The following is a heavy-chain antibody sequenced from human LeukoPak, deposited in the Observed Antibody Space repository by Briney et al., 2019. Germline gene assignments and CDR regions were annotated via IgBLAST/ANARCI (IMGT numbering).Heavy chain of an antibody. CDR1: GFTFSSYW. D-gene: IGHD7-27*01. CDR2: INSDGSSA. CDR3: ARELTGDLGTDY. V-gene: IGHV3-74*01. Sequence: PGGSLRLSCAASGFTFSSYWMHWVRQAPGKGLVWVSRINSDGSSASYADSVKGRFTISRDNAKNTLYLQMNSLRAEDTAVYYCARELTGDLGTDYWGQGTLVTVSS. J-gene: IGHJ4*02.